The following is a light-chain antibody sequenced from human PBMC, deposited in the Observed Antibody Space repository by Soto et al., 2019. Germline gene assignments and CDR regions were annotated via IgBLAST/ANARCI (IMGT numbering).Light chain of an antibody. J-gene: IGKJ4*01. CDR3: QQYNTYPLT. Sequence: DIQMTQSPSTLSASVGDRVTITCRASQTISNWLAWYQQKPGKAPKVLIFDASTLDGGVPSRFSGRRSGTDFTLTISSLQPSAFATYYCQQYNTYPLTFGGGTKVEI. V-gene: IGKV1-5*01. CDR2: DAS. CDR1: QTISNW.